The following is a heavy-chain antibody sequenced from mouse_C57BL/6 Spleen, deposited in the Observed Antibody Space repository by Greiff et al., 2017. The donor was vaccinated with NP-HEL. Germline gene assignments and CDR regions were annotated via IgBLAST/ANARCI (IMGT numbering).Heavy chain of an antibody. V-gene: IGHV3-1*01. Sequence: EVMLVESGPGMVKPSQSLSLPCTVTGYSITSGYDWHWIRHFPGNNLEWMGYISYSGSTNYNPSLKSRISITHDTSKNHFFLKLNSVTTEDTATYYCAREWDYWGQGTTLTVSS. CDR2: ISYSGST. CDR3: AREWDY. J-gene: IGHJ2*01. CDR1: GYSITSGYD.